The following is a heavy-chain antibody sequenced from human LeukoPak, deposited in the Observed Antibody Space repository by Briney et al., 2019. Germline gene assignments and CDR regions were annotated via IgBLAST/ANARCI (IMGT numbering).Heavy chain of an antibody. Sequence: GGSLRLSCAASGFTFSSNWMSWVRQAPGKGLEWVANIKEDGSKENYEYSVKGRFTISRDNAKNSLYLQMSSLRAEDTAVYYCARAYSWGQGTRVTVSS. CDR3: ARAYS. D-gene: IGHD2-21*01. V-gene: IGHV3-7*04. J-gene: IGHJ5*02. CDR1: GFTFSSNW. CDR2: IKEDGSKE.